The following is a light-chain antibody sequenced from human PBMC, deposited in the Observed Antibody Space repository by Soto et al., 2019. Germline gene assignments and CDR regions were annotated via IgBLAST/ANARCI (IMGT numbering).Light chain of an antibody. Sequence: QSVLTQPPSASGTPGQRVTISCSGSSSNIGSNYVYWYQQLPGTAPKLLIYRNNQRPSGVPDRFSGSKSGTSASLAISGLRSADEADYYCAASDDSLSVVFGGGTKLTVL. CDR2: RNN. V-gene: IGLV1-47*01. J-gene: IGLJ2*01. CDR1: SSNIGSNY. CDR3: AASDDSLSVV.